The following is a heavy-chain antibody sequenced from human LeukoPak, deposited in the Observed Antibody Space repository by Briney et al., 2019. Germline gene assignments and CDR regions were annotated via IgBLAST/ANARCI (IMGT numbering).Heavy chain of an antibody. V-gene: IGHV4-4*09. D-gene: IGHD2-2*01. CDR2: IYTSGST. CDR3: ARQKCTSTSCLTKNAFDI. CDR1: GSISSYY. Sequence: SETLSLTCTVSGSISSYYWSWIRQPPGKGLEWIGYIYTSGSTNYNPSLKSRVTISVDTSKNQFSLDLNSVTAADTAVYYCARQKCTSTSCLTKNAFDIWGQGTMVTVSS. J-gene: IGHJ3*02.